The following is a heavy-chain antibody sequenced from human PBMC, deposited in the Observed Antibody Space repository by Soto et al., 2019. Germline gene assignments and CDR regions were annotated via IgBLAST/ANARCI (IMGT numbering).Heavy chain of an antibody. CDR3: ASSNTPDY. CDR1: GFTFSSYG. CDR2: ISYDGSNK. V-gene: IGHV3-30*03. J-gene: IGHJ4*02. Sequence: QVQLVESGGGVVQPGRSLRLSCAASGFTFSSYGMHWVRQAPGKGLEWVAVISYDGSNKYYADSVKGRFTISRDNSKNTLYLQMNSLRAEDTAVYYCASSNTPDYWGQGTLVTVSS. D-gene: IGHD3-3*02.